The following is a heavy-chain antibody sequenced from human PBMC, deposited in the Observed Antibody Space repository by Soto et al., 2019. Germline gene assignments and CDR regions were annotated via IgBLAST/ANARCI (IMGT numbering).Heavy chain of an antibody. CDR2: IWYDGSNK. CDR3: ASDLRYYDSSGPVDY. J-gene: IGHJ4*02. CDR1: GFTFSSYG. D-gene: IGHD3-22*01. V-gene: IGHV3-33*01. Sequence: PGGSLRLSCAASGFTFSSYGMHWVRQAPGKGLEWVAVIWYDGSNKYYADSVKGRFTISRDNSKNTLYLQMNSLRAEDTAVYYCASDLRYYDSSGPVDYWGQGTLVTVSS.